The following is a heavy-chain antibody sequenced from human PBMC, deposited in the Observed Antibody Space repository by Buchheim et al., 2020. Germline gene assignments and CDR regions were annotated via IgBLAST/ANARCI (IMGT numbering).Heavy chain of an antibody. J-gene: IGHJ6*02. Sequence: QVQLVESGGGVVQPGRSLRLSCAASGFTFSNNAMHWVRQAPGKGLDWVAVISFDGRNIYYADSVKGRFTISRDNSKNTLYLQMNSLRAEDTAVYYCARDLQSFYGMGVWGQGTT. CDR2: ISFDGRNI. V-gene: IGHV3-30*04. CDR3: ARDLQSFYGMGV. CDR1: GFTFSNNA.